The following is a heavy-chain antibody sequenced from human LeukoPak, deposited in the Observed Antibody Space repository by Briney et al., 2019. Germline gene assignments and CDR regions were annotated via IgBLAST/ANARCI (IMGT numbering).Heavy chain of an antibody. CDR2: INHSGST. J-gene: IGHJ4*02. D-gene: IGHD3-10*01. CDR3: ASSRTARRGYGSGSYSDY. Sequence: PSETLSLTCAVYGGSFSGYYWSWIRQPPGKGLEWIGEINHSGSTNYNPSLKSRVTISVDTSKNQFSLKLSSVIAADTAVYYCASSRTARRGYGSGSYSDYWGQGTLVTVSS. CDR1: GGSFSGYY. V-gene: IGHV4-34*01.